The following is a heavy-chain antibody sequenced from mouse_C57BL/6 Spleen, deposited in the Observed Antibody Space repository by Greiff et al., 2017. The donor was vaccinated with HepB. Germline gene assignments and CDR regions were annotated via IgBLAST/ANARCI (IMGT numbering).Heavy chain of an antibody. D-gene: IGHD2-2*01. J-gene: IGHJ1*03. CDR2: ISDGGSYT. CDR3: ARREYGYDAYFDV. Sequence: EVMLVESGGGLVKPGGSLKLSCAASGFTFSSYAMSWVRQTPEKRLEWVATISDGGSYTYYPDNVKGRFTISRDNAKNNLYLQMSQLKAEDTAMYYCARREYGYDAYFDVWGTGTTVTVSS. CDR1: GFTFSSYA. V-gene: IGHV5-4*03.